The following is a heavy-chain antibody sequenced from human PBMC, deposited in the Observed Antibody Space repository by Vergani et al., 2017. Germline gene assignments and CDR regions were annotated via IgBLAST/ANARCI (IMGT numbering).Heavy chain of an antibody. CDR2: IKQDGSEK. D-gene: IGHD2-2*01. Sequence: EVQLVESGGGLVQPGGSLRLSCAASGFTFSSYWMSWVRQAPGKGLEWVANIKQDGSEKYYVDSVKGRFTISRDNAKNSLYLQMNSLRAEDTAVYYCARDQRVVVPAAMGEYYYYYYMDVWGKGP. CDR3: ARDQRVVVPAAMGEYYYYYYMDV. J-gene: IGHJ6*03. CDR1: GFTFSSYW. V-gene: IGHV3-7*01.